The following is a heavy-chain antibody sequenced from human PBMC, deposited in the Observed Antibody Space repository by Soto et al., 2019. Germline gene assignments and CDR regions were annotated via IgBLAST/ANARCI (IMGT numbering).Heavy chain of an antibody. CDR3: AKDHLLTTVTTVGD. J-gene: IGHJ4*02. CDR2: ISYHGNDK. D-gene: IGHD4-17*01. V-gene: IGHV3-30*18. CDR1: GFTFSSYG. Sequence: QVQLVESGGGVVQPGRSLRLSCAASGFTFSSYGMHWVRQAPGKGLEWVAVISYHGNDKYYAESVKGRFTISRDNFKNTLYLQMDSLRVEDTAVYYGAKDHLLTTVTTVGDWGQGTLVTVSS.